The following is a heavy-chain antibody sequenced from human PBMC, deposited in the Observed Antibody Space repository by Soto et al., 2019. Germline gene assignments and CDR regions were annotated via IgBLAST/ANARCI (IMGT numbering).Heavy chain of an antibody. CDR2: MNPNSGNT. CDR1: GYTFTSYD. Sequence: ASVKVSCKASGYTFTSYDINWVRQATGQGLEWMGWMNPNSGNTGHAQKFQGRVTMTRNTSISTAYMELSSLTSEDTAVYYCARGTRYCTNGVCYIVYWGQGTLVTVSS. D-gene: IGHD2-8*01. V-gene: IGHV1-8*01. J-gene: IGHJ4*02. CDR3: ARGTRYCTNGVCYIVY.